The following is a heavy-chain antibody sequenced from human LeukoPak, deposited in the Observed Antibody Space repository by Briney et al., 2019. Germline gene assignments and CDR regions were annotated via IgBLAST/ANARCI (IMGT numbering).Heavy chain of an antibody. J-gene: IGHJ4*02. Sequence: GGSLRLSCAASGFTFRSYAMTWVRQAPGKGLEWVSAISGSGGSTYYADSVKGRFTISRDNSKNTLYLQMNSLRAEDTAVYYCAKDPLVRGLTYDCWGQGTPVTVSA. CDR1: GFTFRSYA. V-gene: IGHV3-23*01. CDR3: AKDPLVRGLTYDC. CDR2: ISGSGGST. D-gene: IGHD3-10*01.